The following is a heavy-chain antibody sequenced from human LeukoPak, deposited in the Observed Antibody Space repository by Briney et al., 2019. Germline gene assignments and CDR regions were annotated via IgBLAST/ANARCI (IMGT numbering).Heavy chain of an antibody. CDR3: ARGTQLWLPTNWFDP. V-gene: IGHV4-59*01. J-gene: IGHJ5*02. CDR2: IYNSGST. D-gene: IGHD5-18*01. Sequence: SETLSLTCTVSGGSISSFYWSWIRQPPGKGLEYIGYIYNSGSTNYSPSLKSRVTISVDTSKNQFSLRLSSVTAADTAVYYCARGTQLWLPTNWFDPWGQGTLVTVSS. CDR1: GGSISSFY.